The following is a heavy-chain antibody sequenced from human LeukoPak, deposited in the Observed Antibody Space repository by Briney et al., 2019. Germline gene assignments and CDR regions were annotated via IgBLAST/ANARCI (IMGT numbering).Heavy chain of an antibody. J-gene: IGHJ4*02. V-gene: IGHV3-23*01. D-gene: IGHD1-26*01. CDR2: ISGSGGST. Sequence: GGSLRLSCAASGFTFSSYAMSWVRQAPGKGLEWVSAISGSGGSTYYADSVKGRFTISRDNSKNTLYLRMNSLRAEDTAVYYCAKDGGSSPYYFDYWGQGTLVTVSS. CDR1: GFTFSSYA. CDR3: AKDGGSSPYYFDY.